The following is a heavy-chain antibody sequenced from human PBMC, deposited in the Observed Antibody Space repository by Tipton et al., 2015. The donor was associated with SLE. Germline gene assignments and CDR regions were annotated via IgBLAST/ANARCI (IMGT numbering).Heavy chain of an antibody. D-gene: IGHD1-26*01. CDR3: AREDWSGSYGWFDP. CDR2: INHSGST. Sequence: TLSLTCAVYDRSFSGYYWNWIRQPPGKGLEWIGEINHSGSTNCNPSLKSRVIISVDTSKNQFSLKLSSVTAADTAVYYCAREDWSGSYGWFDPWGQGTLVTVSS. V-gene: IGHV4-34*01. CDR1: DRSFSGYY. J-gene: IGHJ5*02.